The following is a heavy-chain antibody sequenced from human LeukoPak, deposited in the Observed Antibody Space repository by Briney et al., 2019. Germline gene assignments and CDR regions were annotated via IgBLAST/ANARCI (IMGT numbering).Heavy chain of an antibody. CDR3: ARDAPGMGYYDTGAYHNNYLDP. D-gene: IGHD3-22*01. V-gene: IGHV1-69*13. Sequence: SVKVSCKASGGTFSNYAISWVRQAPGQGLEWMGRNIPIFGTANYAQRFQGRVTIIADQSTSTVYMELSNLKSEDTAVYYCARDAPGMGYYDTGAYHNNYLDPWGQGTLVTVSS. CDR1: GGTFSNYA. CDR2: NIPIFGTA. J-gene: IGHJ5*02.